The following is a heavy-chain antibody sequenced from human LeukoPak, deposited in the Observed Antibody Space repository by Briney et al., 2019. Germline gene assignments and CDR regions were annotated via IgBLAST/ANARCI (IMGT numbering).Heavy chain of an antibody. CDR1: GFTFSSHA. Sequence: GRSLRLSCAASGFTFSSHAMYWVRQAPGKGLEWVAVISYDGNNKYYADSVKDRFTIARDNSKNTLDLQMNSLRAEDTAVYYCASSPATTDYWGQGTLVTVSS. CDR2: ISYDGNNK. CDR3: ASSPATTDY. D-gene: IGHD5-12*01. J-gene: IGHJ4*02. V-gene: IGHV3-30-3*01.